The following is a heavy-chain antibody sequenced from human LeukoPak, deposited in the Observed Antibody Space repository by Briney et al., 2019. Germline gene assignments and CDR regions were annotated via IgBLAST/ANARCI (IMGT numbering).Heavy chain of an antibody. J-gene: IGHJ4*02. CDR2: IGPTGSDG. CDR1: GLTFSTSG. CDR3: ATETNGRHYDY. V-gene: IGHV3-21*06. Sequence: KPGGSLRLSCTASGLTFSTSGFNWVRQAPGKGLEWVASIGPTGSDGYHADSIKGRFTISRDNANNFLYLQMNSLRAEDTAVYYCATETNGRHYDYWGQGTLLTVSP. D-gene: IGHD1-14*01.